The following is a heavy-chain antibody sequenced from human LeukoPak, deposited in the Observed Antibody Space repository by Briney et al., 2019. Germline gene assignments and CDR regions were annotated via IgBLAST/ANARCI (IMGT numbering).Heavy chain of an antibody. CDR2: ISTTGSSI. D-gene: IGHD6-19*01. Sequence: PGGSLRLSCAASGFTFSDYYMSWLRQAPGKGLEWVSYISTTGSSIYYADSVKGRFTISRDNVKNLLYLQMNSLRAEDTAVYYCARVQRGIAVALDYWGQGTLATVSS. V-gene: IGHV3-11*04. CDR1: GFTFSDYY. J-gene: IGHJ4*02. CDR3: ARVQRGIAVALDY.